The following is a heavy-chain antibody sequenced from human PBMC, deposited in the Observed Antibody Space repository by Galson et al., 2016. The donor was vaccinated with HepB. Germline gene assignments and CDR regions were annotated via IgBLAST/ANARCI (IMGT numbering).Heavy chain of an antibody. CDR1: GDSMNNYF. Sequence: SETLSLTCTVSGDSMNNYFWTWIRQPPGKGLEWIGFVHNGATTEYNPSLKSRVTISMDSSAAQFYLRLASVTATDTGVYFCARGSTLYRGWTVYFFDFWGQGTLVTASS. V-gene: IGHV4-59*13. CDR3: ARGSTLYRGWTVYFFDF. CDR2: VHNGATT. J-gene: IGHJ4*02. D-gene: IGHD6-19*01.